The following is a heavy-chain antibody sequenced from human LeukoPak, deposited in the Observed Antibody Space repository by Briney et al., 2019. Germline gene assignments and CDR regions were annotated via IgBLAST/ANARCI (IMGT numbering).Heavy chain of an antibody. V-gene: IGHV4-59*08. J-gene: IGHJ6*02. CDR2: IYYSGST. Sequence: SETLSLTCTVSGGSISSYYWSWIRQPPGKGLEWIGYIYYSGSTNYNPSLKSRVTISVDTSKNQFSLKLSSVTAADTAVYYCARQSSSGSYYYYYYGMDVWGQGTTVTVSS. CDR3: ARQSSSGSYYYYYYGMDV. CDR1: GGSISSYY. D-gene: IGHD1-26*01.